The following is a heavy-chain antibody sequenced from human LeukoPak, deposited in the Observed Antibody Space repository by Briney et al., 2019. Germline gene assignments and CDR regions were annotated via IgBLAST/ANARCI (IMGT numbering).Heavy chain of an antibody. CDR3: AVSVVVTVSV. CDR1: GGSISSYY. CDR2: IYYSGST. V-gene: IGHV4-39*01. Sequence: SETLSLTCTVSGGSISSYYWGWIRQPPGKGLEWIGSIYYSGSTYYNPSLKSRVTISVDTSKNQFSLKLSSVTAADTAVYYCAVSVVVTVSVWGQGTTVTVSS. J-gene: IGHJ6*02. D-gene: IGHD2-21*02.